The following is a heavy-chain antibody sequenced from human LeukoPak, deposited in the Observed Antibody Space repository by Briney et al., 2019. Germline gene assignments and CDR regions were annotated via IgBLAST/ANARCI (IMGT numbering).Heavy chain of an antibody. Sequence: GGSLRLSCAASGFTFSGHGSNWARKPPAKGRGWGAFIRFVGSNKYYADSVKGRFIISRDNSKNTLFLQMNSLRPEDTAVYYCAKGGKYDILTGYRRSRLLGDFWGQGTLVTVSS. CDR2: IRFVGSNK. CDR3: AKGGKYDILTGYRRSRLLGDF. D-gene: IGHD3-9*01. J-gene: IGHJ4*02. CDR1: GFTFSGHG. V-gene: IGHV3-30*02.